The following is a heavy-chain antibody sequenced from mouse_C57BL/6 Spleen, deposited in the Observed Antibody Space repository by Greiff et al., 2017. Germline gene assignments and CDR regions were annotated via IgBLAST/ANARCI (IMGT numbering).Heavy chain of an antibody. V-gene: IGHV1-82*01. Sequence: QVQLQQSGPELVKPGASVKISCKASGYAFSSSWMNWVKQRPGKGLEWIGRIYPGDGDTNYNGKFKGKATLTADKSSSTAYMQLSSLTSEDSAVYFCARDCDGYLPFAYWGQGTLVTVSA. CDR3: ARDCDGYLPFAY. CDR1: GYAFSSSW. D-gene: IGHD2-3*01. J-gene: IGHJ3*01. CDR2: IYPGDGDT.